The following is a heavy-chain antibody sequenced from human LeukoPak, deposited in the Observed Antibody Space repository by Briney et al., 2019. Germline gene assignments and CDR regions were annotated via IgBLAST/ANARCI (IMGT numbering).Heavy chain of an antibody. D-gene: IGHD5-12*01. CDR1: GGSISSSNW. Sequence: PSETLSLTCAVSGGSISSSNWWSWVRQPPGKGLEWIGEIYHSGSTNYNPSLKSRVTISVDTSKNQFSLKLSSVTAADTAVYYCARILKRLWLRLLGGYFDYWGQGTLVTVSS. CDR3: ARILKRLWLRLLGGYFDY. CDR2: IYHSGST. V-gene: IGHV4-4*02. J-gene: IGHJ4*02.